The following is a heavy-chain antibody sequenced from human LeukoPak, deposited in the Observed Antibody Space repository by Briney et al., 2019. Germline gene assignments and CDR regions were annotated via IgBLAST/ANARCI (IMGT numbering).Heavy chain of an antibody. CDR1: GFTFTDSY. J-gene: IGHJ5*02. V-gene: IGHV1-2*02. CDR3: ASAARGYNYVGPGGWFDP. Sequence: GASVRVSCKASGFTFTDSYIHWVRQVPGQGLKWMGWINLKSGGTNYAPKFQGRVTMTRDTSINVAYMELSRLRFDDTAIYYCASAARGYNYVGPGGWFDPWGQGTLVTVSS. D-gene: IGHD5-18*01. CDR2: INLKSGGT.